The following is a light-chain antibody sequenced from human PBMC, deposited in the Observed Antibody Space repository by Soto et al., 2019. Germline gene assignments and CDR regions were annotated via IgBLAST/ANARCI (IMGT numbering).Light chain of an antibody. CDR1: QSLRSRY. CDR3: QQYDTSPRT. Sequence: VLTQSPDTLSLSPGEGATLSCRASQSLRSRYLAWYPQKAGQAPRLLIYGVSTRATGIPDRFSGSGSGTDFTLTISRLEPEDFAVYYCQQYDTSPRTFGQGTKVDIK. CDR2: GVS. J-gene: IGKJ1*01. V-gene: IGKV3-20*01.